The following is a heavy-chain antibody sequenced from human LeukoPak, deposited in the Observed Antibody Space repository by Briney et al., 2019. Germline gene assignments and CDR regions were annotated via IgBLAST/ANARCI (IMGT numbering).Heavy chain of an antibody. D-gene: IGHD3-16*01. CDR3: ASDGGGNWFDP. CDR2: IHYSGYT. J-gene: IGHJ5*02. CDR1: GGSIGSLY. Sequence: PSETLSLTCTVSGGSIGSLYWSWIRQSPGKGLECVGYIHYSGYTYHNPSLTGRVTISVDVSRNQFSLRLTSVTAADTAIYYCASDGGGNWFDPWGQGTLVTVSS. V-gene: IGHV4-59*01.